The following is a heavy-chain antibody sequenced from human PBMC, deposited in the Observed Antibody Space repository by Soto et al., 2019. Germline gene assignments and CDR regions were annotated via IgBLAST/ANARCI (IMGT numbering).Heavy chain of an antibody. V-gene: IGHV1-69*01. J-gene: IGHJ4*02. CDR2: IIPIFATG. D-gene: IGHD3-16*01. CDR3: ARGKSLGHGVGITFYDY. Sequence: QVQLVQSGAEVKTPGSSVKVSCKASGGSFSSFAISWVRQAPGQAPEWMGGIIPIFATGNYAQKFQGRVTISADGSTSTAYMELSSLTSDDTAIYYCARGKSLGHGVGITFYDYCGQGTLVTVSS. CDR1: GGSFSSFA.